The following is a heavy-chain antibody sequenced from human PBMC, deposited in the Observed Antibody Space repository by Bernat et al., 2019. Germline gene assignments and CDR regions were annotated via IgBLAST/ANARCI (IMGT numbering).Heavy chain of an antibody. Sequence: VQLVESGGGLVKPGGSLRLSCAASGFTFSSYSMNLVRQAPGKGLEWMSYISSSSSTIYYADSLKGRLTITRDNAKNSLYLQMNSLRAEDQAVYYCARDASGFSSTSCSLGWFDPWGQGTLVTVSS. CDR3: ARDASGFSSTSCSLGWFDP. D-gene: IGHD2-2*01. CDR1: GFTFSSYS. CDR2: ISSSSSTI. J-gene: IGHJ5*02. V-gene: IGHV3-48*01.